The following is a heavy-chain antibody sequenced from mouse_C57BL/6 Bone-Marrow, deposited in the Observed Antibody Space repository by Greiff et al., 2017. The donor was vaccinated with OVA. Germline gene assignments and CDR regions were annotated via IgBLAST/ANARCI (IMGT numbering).Heavy chain of an antibody. V-gene: IGHV5-15*01. CDR1: GFTFSDYG. D-gene: IGHD4-1*01. Sequence: EVQLQQSGGGLVQPGGSLKLSCAASGFTFSDYGMAWVRQAPRKGPEWVAFISNLAYSIYYADTVKGRFTISRDNAKNTLFLQMTSLRSEDTAMYYCARTGSLFDYWGQGTTLTVSS. CDR2: ISNLAYSI. J-gene: IGHJ2*01. CDR3: ARTGSLFDY.